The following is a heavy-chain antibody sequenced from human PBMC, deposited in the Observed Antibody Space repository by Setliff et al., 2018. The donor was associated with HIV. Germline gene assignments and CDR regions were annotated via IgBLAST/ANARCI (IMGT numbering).Heavy chain of an antibody. Sequence: ASVKVSCKASGFTFSDYYIHWVRQAPGQGLEWMGWVRPHSINRYYAQKFQGRVTTTSDASISTAYMELSRLRSDDTAVYYCARDLQIVAYAFDIWGQGTMVTVS. CDR2: VRPHSINR. CDR3: ARDLQIVAYAFDI. V-gene: IGHV1-2*02. J-gene: IGHJ3*02. D-gene: IGHD2-15*01. CDR1: GFTFSDYY.